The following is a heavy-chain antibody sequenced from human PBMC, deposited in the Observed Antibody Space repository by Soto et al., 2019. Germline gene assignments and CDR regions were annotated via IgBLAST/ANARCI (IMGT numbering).Heavy chain of an antibody. CDR3: AKDSLVAARYYYGTDV. D-gene: IGHD6-6*01. V-gene: IGHV3-30*18. CDR1: GFTFSSYG. J-gene: IGHJ6*02. CDR2: ISYDGSNK. Sequence: QPGGSLRLSCAASGFTFSSYGMHWVRQAPGKGLEWVAVISYDGSNKYYRDSVKGRFTISRDNSKSTLYLQMNSLRAEDTAVYYCAKDSLVAARYYYGTDVWGQGTTVTVSS.